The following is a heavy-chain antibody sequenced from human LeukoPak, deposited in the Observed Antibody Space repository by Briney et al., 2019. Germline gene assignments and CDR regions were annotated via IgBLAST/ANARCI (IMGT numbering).Heavy chain of an antibody. D-gene: IGHD2-8*01. V-gene: IGHV3-21*01. CDR2: ISSSSSYI. J-gene: IGHJ4*02. Sequence: GGSLRLSCAASRFTFSSYSMNWVRQAPGKGLEWVSSISSSSSYIYYADSVKGRFTISRDNAKNSLYLQMNSLRAEDTAVYYCARDRVLNGFDYWGQGTLVTVSS. CDR1: RFTFSSYS. CDR3: ARDRVLNGFDY.